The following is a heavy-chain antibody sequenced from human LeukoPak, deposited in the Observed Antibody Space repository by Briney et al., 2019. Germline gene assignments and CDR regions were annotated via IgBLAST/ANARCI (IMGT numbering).Heavy chain of an antibody. Sequence: GGSLRLSCAASGFTFSNAWMNWVRQAPGKGLEWVGRIKSKTDGGTTDYAAPVKGRFTISRDDSKNTLYLQMNSLKTEDTAVYYCTTWGYCSSTSCYTGPWFDPWGQGTLVTVSS. CDR2: IKSKTDGGTT. D-gene: IGHD2-2*02. CDR1: GFTFSNAW. V-gene: IGHV3-15*07. CDR3: TTWGYCSSTSCYTGPWFDP. J-gene: IGHJ5*02.